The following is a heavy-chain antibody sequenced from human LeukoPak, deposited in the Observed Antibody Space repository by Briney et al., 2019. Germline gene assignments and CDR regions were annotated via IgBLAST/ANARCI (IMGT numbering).Heavy chain of an antibody. Sequence: GGSLRLSCAASGFTFSSYGMHWVRQAPGKGLEWVAVIWYDGSNKYYADSVKGRFTISRDNSKNTLYLQMNSLRAEDTAVYYCARDHYGDYVQDYYYGMDVWGQGTTVTVSS. CDR3: ARDHYGDYVQDYYYGMDV. V-gene: IGHV3-30*19. CDR1: GFTFSSYG. D-gene: IGHD4-17*01. CDR2: IWYDGSNK. J-gene: IGHJ6*02.